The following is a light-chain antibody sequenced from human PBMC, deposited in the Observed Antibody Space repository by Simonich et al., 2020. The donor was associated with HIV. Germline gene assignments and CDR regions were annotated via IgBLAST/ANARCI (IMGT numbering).Light chain of an antibody. CDR2: AAS. J-gene: IGKJ4*01. V-gene: IGKV3-15*01. CDR1: QSVSSSY. Sequence: EIVLTQSPGTLSLSPGERATLSCRASQSVSSSYFRCYQQKPGQTPRLLLYAASTRATGIPVGFSGSWAGTVFLLTISMMEYEVFAVYYCQQYNNWPPAFGGGTNVEIK. CDR3: QQYNNWPPA.